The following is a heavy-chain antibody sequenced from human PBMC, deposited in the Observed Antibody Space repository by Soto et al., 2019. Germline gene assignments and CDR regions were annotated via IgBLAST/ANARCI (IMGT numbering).Heavy chain of an antibody. CDR2: IYWDDDE. CDR3: THKGGRGAGMDV. D-gene: IGHD2-15*01. Sequence: QITVKESGPTLVKPTQTLTLTCTFSGFSLSSTGVGVAWIRQPPGKALEWLALIYWDDDERYRPSLRSRLTIXKXPSKNQVVLTMTNVDPVDTATYFCTHKGGRGAGMDVWGQGTTVTVSS. J-gene: IGHJ6*02. V-gene: IGHV2-5*02. CDR1: GFSLSSTGVG.